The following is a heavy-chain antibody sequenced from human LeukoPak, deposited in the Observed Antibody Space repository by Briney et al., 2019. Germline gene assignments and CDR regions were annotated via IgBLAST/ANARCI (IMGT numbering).Heavy chain of an antibody. CDR2: IYYSGST. Sequence: SETLSLTCTVSDGAFSSYQWSWIRQPPGKGLEWIGYIYYSGSTNYNPSLKSRVTISVDTSNNQFSLKLSSVTAADTAVYYCARDAPRSANTYYYYMDVWGKGTTVTVSS. CDR1: DGAFSSYQ. J-gene: IGHJ6*03. D-gene: IGHD4/OR15-4a*01. V-gene: IGHV4-59*01. CDR3: ARDAPRSANTYYYYMDV.